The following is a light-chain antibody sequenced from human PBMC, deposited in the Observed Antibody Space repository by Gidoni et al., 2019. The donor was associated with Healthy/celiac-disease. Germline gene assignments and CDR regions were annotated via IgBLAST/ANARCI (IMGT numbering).Light chain of an antibody. CDR1: QSVSSSY. V-gene: IGKV3-20*01. CDR2: GAS. Sequence: EIVLTQYPGTLSLSPGERATLSCRASQSVSSSYLAWYQQKPGQAPMLLIYGASSRATGIPDRFSGSGSGTDFTLTISRLEPEYFAVYYCQQYGSSLYTFGQGTKLEIK. CDR3: QQYGSSLYT. J-gene: IGKJ2*01.